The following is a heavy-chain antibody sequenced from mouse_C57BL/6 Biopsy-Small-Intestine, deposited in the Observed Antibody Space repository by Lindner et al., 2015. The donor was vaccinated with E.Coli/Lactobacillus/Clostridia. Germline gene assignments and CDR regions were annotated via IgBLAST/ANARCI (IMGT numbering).Heavy chain of an antibody. Sequence: VQLQESGPVLVAPSQSLSITCTVSGFSLTSYGVHWVRQPPGKGLEWLGVIWAGGSTNYNSALMSRLSISKDNSKSQVFLKMNSLQTDDTAMYYCAKQLSWDPWFAYWGQGTLVTVSA. CDR1: GFSLTSYG. D-gene: IGHD4-1*01. J-gene: IGHJ3*01. CDR3: AKQLSWDPWFAY. CDR2: IWAGGST. V-gene: IGHV2-9*01.